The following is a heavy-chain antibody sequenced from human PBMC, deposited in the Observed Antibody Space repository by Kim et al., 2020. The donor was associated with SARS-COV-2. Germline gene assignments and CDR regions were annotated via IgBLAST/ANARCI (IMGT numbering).Heavy chain of an antibody. D-gene: IGHD4-17*01. CDR3: AKGAGGDGRY. CDR2: I. J-gene: IGHJ4*02. V-gene: IGHV3-23*01. Sequence: IYSANSVHGRFTISRANSKNPLYLQVNNLRADDTAVYYCAKGAGGDGRYWGQGTLVTVSS.